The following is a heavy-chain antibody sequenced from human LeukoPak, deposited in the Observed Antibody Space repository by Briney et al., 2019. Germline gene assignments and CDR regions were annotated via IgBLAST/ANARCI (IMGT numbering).Heavy chain of an antibody. CDR2: IWYDGSNK. J-gene: IGHJ4*02. Sequence: GGSLRLSCAASRFTFSSYGMHWVRQAPGKGLEWVAVIWYDGSNKYYADSVKGRFTISRDNSKNTLYLQMNSLRAEDTAVYYCAKESCGGGSCYLFDYWGQGTLVTVSS. CDR3: AKESCGGGSCYLFDY. D-gene: IGHD2-15*01. CDR1: RFTFSSYG. V-gene: IGHV3-33*06.